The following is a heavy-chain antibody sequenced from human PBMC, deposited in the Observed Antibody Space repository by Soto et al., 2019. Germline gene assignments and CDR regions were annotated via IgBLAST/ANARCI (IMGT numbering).Heavy chain of an antibody. J-gene: IGHJ4*02. CDR1: GFTFSSYE. Sequence: GGSLRLSCAASGFTFSSYEMNWVRQAPGKGLEWVSYISSSGSTIYYADSVKGRFTISRDNAKNSLYLQMNSLRAEGTAVYYCASEGGYVDTAMVNYWGQGTLVTVSS. V-gene: IGHV3-48*03. D-gene: IGHD5-18*01. CDR2: ISSSGSTI. CDR3: ASEGGYVDTAMVNY.